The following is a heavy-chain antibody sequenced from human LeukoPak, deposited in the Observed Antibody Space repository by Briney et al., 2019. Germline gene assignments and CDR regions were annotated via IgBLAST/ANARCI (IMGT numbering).Heavy chain of an antibody. CDR3: AKDVSQTMGMDV. V-gene: IGHV3-9*01. CDR1: GFTFDDYA. Sequence: GRSLRLSCAASGFTFDDYAMHWVRQAPGKGLEWVSGINWNSGSIGYADSVKGRFTISRDNAKNSLYLQMNSLRAEDTALYYCAKDVSQTMGMDVWGQGTTVTVSS. D-gene: IGHD3-10*01. J-gene: IGHJ6*02. CDR2: INWNSGSI.